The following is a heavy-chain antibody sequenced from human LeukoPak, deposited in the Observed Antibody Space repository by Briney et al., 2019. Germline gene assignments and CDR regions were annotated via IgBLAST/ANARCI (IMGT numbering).Heavy chain of an antibody. J-gene: IGHJ4*02. V-gene: IGHV3-43*01. CDR2: ISWDGGST. D-gene: IGHD1-26*01. Sequence: GGSLRLSCAASGFTFDDYTMHWVRQAPGKGLEWVSLISWDGGSTYYADSVKGRFTISRDNSKNSLYLQMNSLRTEDTALYYCAKSGSYHHPLNFDYWGQGTLVTVSS. CDR3: AKSGSYHHPLNFDY. CDR1: GFTFDDYT.